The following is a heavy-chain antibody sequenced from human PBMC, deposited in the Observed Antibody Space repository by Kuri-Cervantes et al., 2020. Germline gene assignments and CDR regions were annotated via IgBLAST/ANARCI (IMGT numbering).Heavy chain of an antibody. CDR2: IYYSGST. V-gene: IGHV4-59*08. J-gene: IGHJ6*02. D-gene: IGHD2-2*01. Sequence: GSLRLSCTVSGGSISSYYWSWIRQPPGKGLEWIGYIYYSGSTNYNPSLKSRVTISVDTSKNQFSLKLSSVTAADTAVYYCAVGFKAYYYYGRDVWGQGTTVTVSS. CDR3: AVGFKAYYYYGRDV. CDR1: GGSISSYY.